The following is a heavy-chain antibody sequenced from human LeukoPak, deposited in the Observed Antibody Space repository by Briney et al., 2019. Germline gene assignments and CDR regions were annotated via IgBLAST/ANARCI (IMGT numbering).Heavy chain of an antibody. Sequence: SETLSLTCTVSGGSISSSSYYWGWIRQPPGKGLEWIGSIYYSGSTYYNPSLKSRVTISVDTSKNQFSLKLSSVTAADTAVYYCARDGYIWFWELWVNWFDPWGQGTLVTVSS. CDR2: IYYSGST. J-gene: IGHJ5*02. CDR3: ARDGYIWFWELWVNWFDP. D-gene: IGHD3-10*01. V-gene: IGHV4-39*07. CDR1: GGSISSSSYY.